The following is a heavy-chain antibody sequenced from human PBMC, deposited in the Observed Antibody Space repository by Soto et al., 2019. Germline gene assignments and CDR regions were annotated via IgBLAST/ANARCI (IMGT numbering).Heavy chain of an antibody. CDR1: GFTFSSYA. V-gene: IGHV3-13*04. J-gene: IGHJ5*02. Sequence: PGGSLRLSCSASGFTFSSYAMHWVRQAPGKGLEWVSAIGTAGDTYYPGSVKGRFTISRENAKNSLYLQMNSLRAGDTAVYYCARGIAAAGTFWFDPWGHGTLVTVSS. CDR2: IGTAGDT. CDR3: ARGIAAAGTFWFDP. D-gene: IGHD6-13*01.